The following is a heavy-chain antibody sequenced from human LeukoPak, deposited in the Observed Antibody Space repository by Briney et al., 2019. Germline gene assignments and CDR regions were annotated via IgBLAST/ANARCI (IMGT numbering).Heavy chain of an antibody. J-gene: IGHJ3*02. CDR3: ARIVANPDAFDI. D-gene: IGHD5-12*01. Sequence: SSETLSLTCTVSGGSISSYYWSWIRQPPGKGLEWIGYIYYSGSTNYNPSLKSRVTISVDTSKNHFSLKLNSVTAADTAVYYCARIVANPDAFDIWGQGTMVTVSS. V-gene: IGHV4-59*01. CDR2: IYYSGST. CDR1: GGSISSYY.